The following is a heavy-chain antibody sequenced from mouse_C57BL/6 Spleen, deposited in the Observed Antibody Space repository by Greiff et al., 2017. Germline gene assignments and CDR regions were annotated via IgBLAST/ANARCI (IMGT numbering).Heavy chain of an antibody. J-gene: IGHJ4*01. V-gene: IGHV6-3*01. D-gene: IGHD1-1*01. CDR1: GFTFSNYW. Sequence: EVQLQESGGGLVQPGGSMKLSCVASGFTFSNYWMNWVRQSPEKGLEWVAQIRLKSDNYATHYAESVKGRFTISRDDSKSSVYLQMNNLRAEDTGIYYCVEELRYVFDYAMDYWGQGTSVTVSS. CDR3: VEELRYVFDYAMDY. CDR2: IRLKSDNYAT.